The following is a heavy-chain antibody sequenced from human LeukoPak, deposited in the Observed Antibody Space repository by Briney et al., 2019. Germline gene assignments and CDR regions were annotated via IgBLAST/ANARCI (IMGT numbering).Heavy chain of an antibody. J-gene: IGHJ4*02. CDR2: IYYRGST. V-gene: IGHV4-59*01. Sequence: SETLSLTCTVSGGSISSYYWSWIRQPPGTGLEWIGYIYYRGSTNYNPSLKSRVTISVDTSKNQFSLKLSSVTAADTAVYYCASSPAAHRDFDYWGQGTLVTVSS. CDR1: GGSISSYY. D-gene: IGHD2-15*01. CDR3: ASSPAAHRDFDY.